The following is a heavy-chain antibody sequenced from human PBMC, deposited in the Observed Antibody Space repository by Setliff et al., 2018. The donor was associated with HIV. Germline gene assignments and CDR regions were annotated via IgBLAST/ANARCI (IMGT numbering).Heavy chain of an antibody. CDR3: VRHAQLGGAHFDL. J-gene: IGHJ2*01. V-gene: IGHV4-61*02. CDR1: GASLNSGSYF. D-gene: IGHD7-27*01. CDR2: IYTSGDT. Sequence: SVTLSLTCTVSGASLNSGSYFWGWVRQPAGKGLEWIGRIYTSGDTNYNPSLKSRVVISADSSNDQFSLKVKYVSAADTAVYFCVRHAQLGGAHFDLWGPGSLVTVSS.